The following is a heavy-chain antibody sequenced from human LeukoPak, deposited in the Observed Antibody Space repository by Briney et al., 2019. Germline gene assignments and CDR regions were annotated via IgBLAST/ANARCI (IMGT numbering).Heavy chain of an antibody. Sequence: SGGSLRLSCAASGFTFSTSGMHWIRQAPGKGLEWVSHISSGGSIIYYADSVKGRFTISRDNTKNSLYLQMNSLRAEDTAVYYCARGSSPYYDILTGYSNFDYWGQGTLVTVSS. V-gene: IGHV3-48*04. D-gene: IGHD3-9*01. CDR1: GFTFSTSG. J-gene: IGHJ4*02. CDR2: ISSGGSII. CDR3: ARGSSPYYDILTGYSNFDY.